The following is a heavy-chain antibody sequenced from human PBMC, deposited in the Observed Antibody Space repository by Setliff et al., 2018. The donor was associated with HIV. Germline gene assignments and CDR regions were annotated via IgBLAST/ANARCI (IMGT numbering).Heavy chain of an antibody. D-gene: IGHD6-13*01. V-gene: IGHV3-7*03. CDR1: GFSFSSYW. Sequence: GGSLRLSCAASGFSFSSYWMTWVRQAPGKGLEWVANIKKDGSEKYYVDSVKGRFTISRDNAKNSLYLQMNSLRDEDTAVYYCARTYSSSWYSSHLWVDYWGQGTLVTVSS. CDR2: IKKDGSEK. CDR3: ARTYSSSWYSSHLWVDY. J-gene: IGHJ4*02.